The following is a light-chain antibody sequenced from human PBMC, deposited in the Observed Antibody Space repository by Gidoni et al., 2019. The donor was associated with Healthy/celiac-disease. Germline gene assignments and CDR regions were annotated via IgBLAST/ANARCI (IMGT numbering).Light chain of an antibody. CDR1: QSISSY. CDR2: AAS. V-gene: IGKV1-39*01. CDR3: QQSYSTPRT. Sequence: DIQMPQSPSSLSASVGDRVTITCRASQSISSYLNWYQQKPGKAPKLLIYAASSWQSGVPSRFSGSGSGTDFTLTISSLQPEDFATYYCQQSYSTPRTFGQGTKLEIK. J-gene: IGKJ2*01.